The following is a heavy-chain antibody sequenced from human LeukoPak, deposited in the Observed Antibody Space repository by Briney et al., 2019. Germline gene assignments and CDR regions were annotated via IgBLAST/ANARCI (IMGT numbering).Heavy chain of an antibody. CDR1: GYTFTTYG. V-gene: IGHV1-18*01. D-gene: IGHD6-6*01. CDR3: ARVVGIHNTYSSSSGWFDP. J-gene: IGHJ5*02. CDR2: ISAYNGNA. Sequence: GASVKVSCKASGYTFTTYGISWVRQAPGQGLEWMGWISAYNGNANYAQKLQGRVTMTTDTSTSTAYMELRSLRSDDTAVYYCARVVGIHNTYSSSSGWFDPWGQGTLVTVSS.